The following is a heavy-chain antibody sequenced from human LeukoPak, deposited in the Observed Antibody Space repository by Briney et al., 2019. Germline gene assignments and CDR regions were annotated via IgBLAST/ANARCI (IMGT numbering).Heavy chain of an antibody. D-gene: IGHD3-10*01. CDR2: VSYDGSNK. Sequence: GGSLRLSCAASGFTFSSYGMHWVRQAPGKGLEWVAIVSYDGSNKYYADSVKGRFTISRDNSKNTLYLQMNSLRAGDTAVYYCAKDLFTMVRGGVYYGMDVWGQGTTVTVSS. CDR1: GFTFSSYG. V-gene: IGHV3-30*18. J-gene: IGHJ6*02. CDR3: AKDLFTMVRGGVYYGMDV.